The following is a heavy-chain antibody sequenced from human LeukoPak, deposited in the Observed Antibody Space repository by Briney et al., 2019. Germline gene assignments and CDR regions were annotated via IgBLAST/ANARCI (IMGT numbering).Heavy chain of an antibody. CDR2: IIPMVGTT. D-gene: IGHD3-10*01. CDR3: ARAMVRGVIIARFGMDV. V-gene: IGHV1-69*13. Sequence: GASVKVSCKASGGATFSSDGISWVRQAPGQGLEWMGGIIPMVGTTNYAQKFRGRVTITVDESTTTAYMELNSLTSEDAAVYYCARAMVRGVIIARFGMDVWGRGTAVTVSS. J-gene: IGHJ6*04. CDR1: GGATFSSDG.